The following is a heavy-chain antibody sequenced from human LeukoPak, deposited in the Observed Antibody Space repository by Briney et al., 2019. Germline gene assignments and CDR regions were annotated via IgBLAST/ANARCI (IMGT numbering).Heavy chain of an antibody. Sequence: GGSLRLSCVASGFSFSSYSMNWVRQAPGKGLEWVSSISSTSTYIYYTDSVKGRFTISRDNAKNSLYLQMDSLRAEDTAVYYCARDPSAVPTAVNWFDPWGQGTLVTVSS. D-gene: IGHD2-2*01. V-gene: IGHV3-21*06. CDR1: GFSFSSYS. CDR2: ISSTSTYI. CDR3: ARDPSAVPTAVNWFDP. J-gene: IGHJ5*02.